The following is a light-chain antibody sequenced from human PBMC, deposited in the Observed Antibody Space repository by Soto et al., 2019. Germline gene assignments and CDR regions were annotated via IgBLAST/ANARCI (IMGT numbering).Light chain of an antibody. V-gene: IGLV2-14*01. CDR2: EVS. J-gene: IGLJ1*01. CDR3: SSYTSSTTAYV. CDR1: SSDVGAFNY. Sequence: QSVLTQPASVSGSPGQSITISCTGTSSDVGAFNYVSWYQQRPGKAPKLMIYEVSDRPSGVSNRFSGPKSGNTASLTISGLQAEDEADYYCSSYTSSTTAYVFGTGTRSPS.